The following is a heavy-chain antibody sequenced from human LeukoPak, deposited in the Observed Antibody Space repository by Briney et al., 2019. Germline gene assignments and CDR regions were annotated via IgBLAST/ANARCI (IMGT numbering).Heavy chain of an antibody. V-gene: IGHV4-59*08. J-gene: IGHJ4*02. CDR2: IYYSGST. CDR1: GGSISSYY. CDR3: ARGAGAGYNLQPFDY. D-gene: IGHD5-24*01. Sequence: SETLSLTCTVSGGSISSYYWSWTRHPPGKGLEWIGYIYYSGSTKYNPSLKSRVSISVDTSKNQFSLQLSSVTAADTAVYYCARGAGAGYNLQPFDYWGQGTLVTVSS.